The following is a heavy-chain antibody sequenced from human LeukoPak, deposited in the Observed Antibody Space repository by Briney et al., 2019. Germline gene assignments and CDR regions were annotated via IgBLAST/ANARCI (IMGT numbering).Heavy chain of an antibody. J-gene: IGHJ4*02. CDR3: ARVTSLGFGELLSPIDY. Sequence: LGGSLRLSCAASGFTFSSYGMSWIRQAPGKGLEWGSYISSSGSTIYYADSVKGRFTISRDNANNSLYLQMNSLRAEDTAVYYCARVTSLGFGELLSPIDYWGQGTLVTVSS. CDR1: GFTFSSYG. D-gene: IGHD3-10*01. CDR2: ISSSGSTI. V-gene: IGHV3-11*01.